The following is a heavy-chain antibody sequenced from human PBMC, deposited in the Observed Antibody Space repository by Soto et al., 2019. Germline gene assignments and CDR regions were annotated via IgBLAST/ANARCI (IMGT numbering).Heavy chain of an antibody. CDR1: GFTFSSYA. CDR3: AKVQLKDRRRVGGYCSGGSCYNAFDI. D-gene: IGHD2-15*01. Sequence: GGSLRLSCAASGFTFSSYAMSWVRQAPGKGLEWVSAISGSGGSTYYADSVKGRFTISRDNSKNTLYLQMNSLRAEDTAVYYCAKVQLKDRRRVGGYCSGGSCYNAFDIWGQGTMVTVSS. CDR2: ISGSGGST. J-gene: IGHJ3*02. V-gene: IGHV3-23*01.